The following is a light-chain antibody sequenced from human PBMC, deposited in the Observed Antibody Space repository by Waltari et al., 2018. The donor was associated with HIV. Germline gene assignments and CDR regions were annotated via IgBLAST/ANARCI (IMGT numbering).Light chain of an antibody. V-gene: IGLV1-51*01. Sequence: QSVLTQPPSVSAAPGQKVTISCSGSSSNIGNNYVSWYQHLPGTAPKRLIYDKNKRASGIPVRISGSNAGTSATLCITGLQSGDEADSYCGTWDSTLSVVVFRTRTKVTVL. J-gene: IGLJ1*01. CDR1: SSNIGNNY. CDR3: GTWDSTLSVVV. CDR2: DKN.